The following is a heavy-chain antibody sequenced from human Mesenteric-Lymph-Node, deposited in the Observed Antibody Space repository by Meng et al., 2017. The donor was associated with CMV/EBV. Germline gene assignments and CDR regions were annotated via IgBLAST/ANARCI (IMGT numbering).Heavy chain of an antibody. CDR2: IKPDGSEK. CDR1: GGSFSGYY. CDR3: ARRRCSSTSCFPDY. Sequence: ETLSLTCAVYGGSFSGYYWSWVRQAPGKGLEWVANIKPDGSEKYYVDSVKGRFTISRDNAKNSLYLQMNSLRAEDTAVYYCARRRCSSTSCFPDYWGQGTLVTVSS. V-gene: IGHV3-7*01. J-gene: IGHJ4*02. D-gene: IGHD2-2*01.